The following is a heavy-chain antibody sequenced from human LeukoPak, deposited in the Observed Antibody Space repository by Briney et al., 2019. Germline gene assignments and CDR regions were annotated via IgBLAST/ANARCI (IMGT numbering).Heavy chain of an antibody. V-gene: IGHV4-30-4*02. Sequence: SETLSLTCIVSGGSISSGDYYWSWIRQPPGKGLEWIGYIYYSGSTYYNPSLKSRVTISVDTSKNQFSLKLSSVTAADTAVYYCVRVHYYNRSGYTFGYWGQGTLVTVSS. D-gene: IGHD3-22*01. CDR2: IYYSGST. CDR1: GGSISSGDYY. J-gene: IGHJ4*02. CDR3: VRVHYYNRSGYTFGY.